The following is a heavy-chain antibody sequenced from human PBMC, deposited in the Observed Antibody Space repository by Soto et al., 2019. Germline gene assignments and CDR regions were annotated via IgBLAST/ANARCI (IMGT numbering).Heavy chain of an antibody. V-gene: IGHV1-3*01. CDR1: GYTFTSYA. Sequence: ASVKVSCKASGYTFTSYAMHWVRQAPGQRLERMGWINAGNGNTKYSQKFQGRVTITRDTSASTAYMELSSLRSEDTAVYYCASKKIGHCTNGVCYPFDYWGQGTLVTVSS. J-gene: IGHJ4*02. CDR3: ASKKIGHCTNGVCYPFDY. CDR2: INAGNGNT. D-gene: IGHD2-8*01.